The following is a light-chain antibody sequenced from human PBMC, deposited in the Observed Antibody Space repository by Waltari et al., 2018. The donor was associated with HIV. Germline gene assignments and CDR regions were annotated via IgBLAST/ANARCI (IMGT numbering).Light chain of an antibody. CDR2: DAS. CDR3: QHYDGLPIT. Sequence: DIQMTQSPSSLSASIVDRVTITCQASQDIRNFLNWYQQKAGKAPELLIHDASNLETGVPSRFSGSGSGTHFTLTISSLQPEDIATYFCQHYDGLPITFGPGTKLEVK. J-gene: IGKJ3*01. CDR1: QDIRNF. V-gene: IGKV1-33*01.